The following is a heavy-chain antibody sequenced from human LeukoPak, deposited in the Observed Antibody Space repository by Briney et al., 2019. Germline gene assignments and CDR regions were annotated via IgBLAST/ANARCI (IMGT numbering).Heavy chain of an antibody. Sequence: GRSLRLSCAASGFTFSRSAMSWVRQAPGKGLEWVSAISGSGDSTYYADSVKGRFTISRDNSKNTLYLQMNSLRAEDTAVYYCARGTEYSGSYSPGYWGQGTLVTVSS. CDR2: ISGSGDST. J-gene: IGHJ4*02. D-gene: IGHD1-26*01. CDR1: GFTFSRSA. V-gene: IGHV3-23*01. CDR3: ARGTEYSGSYSPGY.